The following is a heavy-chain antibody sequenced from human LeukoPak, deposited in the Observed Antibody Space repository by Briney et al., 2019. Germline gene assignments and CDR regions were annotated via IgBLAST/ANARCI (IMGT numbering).Heavy chain of an antibody. Sequence: SVKVSCKASGGTFSSYAISWVRQAPGQGLEWMGGIIPIFGTANYAQKLQGRVTMTTDTSTSTAYMELRSLRSDDTAVYYCARSIAAAPSNWFDPWGQGTLVTVSS. CDR1: GGTFSSYA. CDR2: IIPIFGTA. J-gene: IGHJ5*02. V-gene: IGHV1-69*05. CDR3: ARSIAAAPSNWFDP. D-gene: IGHD6-13*01.